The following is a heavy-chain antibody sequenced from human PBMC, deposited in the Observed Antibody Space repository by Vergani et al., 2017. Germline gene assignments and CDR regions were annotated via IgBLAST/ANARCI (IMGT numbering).Heavy chain of an antibody. CDR3: ARNPYCGGDCYSDAFDI. Sequence: QVQLQESGPGLVKPSQTLSLTCTVSGGSISSGGYYWSWISQHPGEGLEWIGYIYYSGSTYYNPSLKSRVTRSVDTSENQFSLKLSSVTAADTAVYYCARNPYCGGDCYSDAFDIWGQGTMVTVSS. D-gene: IGHD2-21*02. J-gene: IGHJ3*02. V-gene: IGHV4-31*03. CDR1: GGSISSGGYY. CDR2: IYYSGST.